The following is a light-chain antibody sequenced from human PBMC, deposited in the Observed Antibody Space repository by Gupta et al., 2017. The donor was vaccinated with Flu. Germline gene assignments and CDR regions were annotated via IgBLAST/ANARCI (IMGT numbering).Light chain of an antibody. CDR2: DVP. V-gene: IGLV2-14*01. CDR1: SGDLGRYNY. CDR3: IPYGSGTGRV. Sequence: PASVSASPGPSITISCTGTSGDLGRYNYVSWYHHHPGKAPKLILDDVPNRPAVISNRFSGSKSGNTASLTISAVPAEDEADYYCIPYGSGTGRVFGTGTKFTIV. J-gene: IGLJ1*01.